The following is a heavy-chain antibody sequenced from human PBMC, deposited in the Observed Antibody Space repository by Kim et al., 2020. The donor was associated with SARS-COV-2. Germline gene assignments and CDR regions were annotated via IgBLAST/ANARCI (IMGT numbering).Heavy chain of an antibody. J-gene: IGHJ6*02. Sequence: YTVYVKTRITNSPDTSTDQFSLQLNSVTPEDTAVYYCARESGLSGNGLDVWGQGTTVTVSS. V-gene: IGHV6-1*01. D-gene: IGHD7-27*01. CDR3: ARESGLSGNGLDV.